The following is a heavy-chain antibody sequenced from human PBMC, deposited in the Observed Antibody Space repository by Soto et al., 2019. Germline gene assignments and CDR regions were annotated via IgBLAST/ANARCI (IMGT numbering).Heavy chain of an antibody. CDR2: VFNDESSI. CDR3: ATGAAYYYDTSRY. Sequence: GGSLRLSCTASGSGFSALAIHWIRQPPGKGLEWVAVVFNDESSISYADSVKGRFTISRDNSRNTLYLQMTSLRLEDTALYYCATGAAYYYDTSRYWGQGTLVTVSS. V-gene: IGHV3-30-3*01. D-gene: IGHD3-22*01. J-gene: IGHJ4*02. CDR1: GSGFSALA.